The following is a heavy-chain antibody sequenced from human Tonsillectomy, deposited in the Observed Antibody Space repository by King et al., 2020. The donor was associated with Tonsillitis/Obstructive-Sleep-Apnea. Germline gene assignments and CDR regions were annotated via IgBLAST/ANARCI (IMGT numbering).Heavy chain of an antibody. CDR2: ISRRFSTM. Sequence: VQLVGSGGGLVQPGGCLRLSCAPSGFSFCSYSVNSGRPAPGEGVGWGSYISRRFSTMYLAASVKGRVTISRDNAKNSLYLQMNSLRDEDTAVYFCVRDIFGSEEHTPYYMDVWGKGTTVTVSS. CDR1: GFSFCSYS. CDR3: VRDIFGSEEHTPYYMDV. J-gene: IGHJ6*03. D-gene: IGHD3-10*02. V-gene: IGHV3-48*02.